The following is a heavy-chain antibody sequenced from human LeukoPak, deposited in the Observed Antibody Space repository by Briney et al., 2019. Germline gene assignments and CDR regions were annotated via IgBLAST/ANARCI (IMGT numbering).Heavy chain of an antibody. V-gene: IGHV1-8*01. CDR2: MNPNSGNT. D-gene: IGHD4-17*01. CDR3: ARFQAADDYGDYGAYYYYGMDV. CDR1: GYTFTSYD. Sequence: ASVKVSCKASGYTFTSYDINWVRQATGQGLEWMGWMNPNSGNTGYAQKFQGRVTRTRNTSISTAYMELSSLRSEDTAVYYCARFQAADDYGDYGAYYYYGMDVWGQGTTVTVSS. J-gene: IGHJ6*02.